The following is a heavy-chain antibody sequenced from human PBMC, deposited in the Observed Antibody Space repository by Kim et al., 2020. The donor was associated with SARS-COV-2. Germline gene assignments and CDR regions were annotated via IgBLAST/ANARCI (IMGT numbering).Heavy chain of an antibody. J-gene: IGHJ6*03. CDR3: ARLPIIGYYYYYYMDV. CDR2: IYPGDSDT. Sequence: GESLKISCKSSGYDFPSYWIAWVRQMPGKGLEWMGIIYPGDSDTRYSPSVQGQVTISADKSISTAFLQWSSLRASDTAMYYCARLPIIGYYYYYYMDVWGKGTTVTVSS. CDR1: GYDFPSYW. V-gene: IGHV5-51*01. D-gene: IGHD1-20*01.